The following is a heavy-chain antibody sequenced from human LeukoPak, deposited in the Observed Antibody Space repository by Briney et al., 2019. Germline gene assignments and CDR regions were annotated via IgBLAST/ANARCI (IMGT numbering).Heavy chain of an antibody. D-gene: IGHD5-24*01. V-gene: IGHV3-53*01. Sequence: GGSLRLSCAASGFTVSSNYMSWVRQAPGKGLXXVSVIYSGGSTYYADSVKGRFTISRDNSKNTLYLQMNSLRAEDTAVYYCASWGRDGYNYDYWGQGTLVTVSS. CDR2: IYSGGST. J-gene: IGHJ4*02. CDR3: ASWGRDGYNYDY. CDR1: GFTVSSNY.